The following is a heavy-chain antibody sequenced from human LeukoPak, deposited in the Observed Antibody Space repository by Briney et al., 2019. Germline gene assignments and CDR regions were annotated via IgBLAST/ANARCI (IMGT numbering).Heavy chain of an antibody. V-gene: IGHV4-4*07. CDR1: GGSISSYY. J-gene: IGHJ4*02. CDR3: AREGTMVRGVIITQYYFDY. CDR2: IYTSGST. D-gene: IGHD3-10*01. Sequence: SETLSLTCTVSGGSISSYYWSWIRQPAGKGLEWIGRIYTSGSTNYNPSLKSRVTVSVDTSKNQFSLKLSSVTAADTAVYYCAREGTMVRGVIITQYYFDYWGQGTLVTVSS.